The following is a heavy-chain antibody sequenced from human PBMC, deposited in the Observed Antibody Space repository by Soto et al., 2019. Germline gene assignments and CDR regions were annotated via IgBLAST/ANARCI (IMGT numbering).Heavy chain of an antibody. CDR1: GGSISSSSYY. CDR2: IYYSGST. V-gene: IGHV4-39*01. Sequence: PSETLSLTCTVSGGSISSSSYYWGWIRQPPGKGLEWIGSIYYSGSTYYNPSLKSRVTISVDTSKNQFSLKLSSVTAADTAVYYCARGIAVAVPLDAFDIWGQGTMVTVSS. D-gene: IGHD6-19*01. CDR3: ARGIAVAVPLDAFDI. J-gene: IGHJ3*02.